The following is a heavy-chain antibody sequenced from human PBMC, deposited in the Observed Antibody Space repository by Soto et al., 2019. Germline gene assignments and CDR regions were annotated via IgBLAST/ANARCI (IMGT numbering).Heavy chain of an antibody. Sequence: QITLKESGPTLVRPTQTLTLTCTVSGFSLSTDAVGVAWIRQPPGKALEWLALIYWNDEARYKSSLNNRLTMTKDTSKSQVVLTMTDMAPLDTATYFCAHRIAAPGRTLDYWGQGILVTVSS. CDR2: IYWNDEA. CDR3: AHRIAAPGRTLDY. J-gene: IGHJ4*02. D-gene: IGHD6-13*01. V-gene: IGHV2-5*01. CDR1: GFSLSTDAVG.